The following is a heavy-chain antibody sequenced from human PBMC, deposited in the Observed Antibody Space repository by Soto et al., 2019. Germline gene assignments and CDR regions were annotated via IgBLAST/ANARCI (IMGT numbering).Heavy chain of an antibody. CDR2: IYYSGST. V-gene: IGHV4-59*08. D-gene: IGHD2-15*01. CDR1: GGSISSYY. Sequence: PSETLSLTCTVSGGSISSYYWSWIRQPPGKGLEWIGYIYYSGSTNYNPSLKSRVTISVDTSKNQFSLKLSSVTAADTAVYYCARRSVVVAATGYYYYHLAVWGKGTTVTVSS. CDR3: ARRSVVVAATGYYYYHLAV. J-gene: IGHJ6*03.